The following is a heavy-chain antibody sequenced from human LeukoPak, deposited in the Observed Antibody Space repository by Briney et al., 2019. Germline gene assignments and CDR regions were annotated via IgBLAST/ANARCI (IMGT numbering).Heavy chain of an antibody. V-gene: IGHV4-31*03. D-gene: IGHD5-18*01. CDR1: GGSISSGGYY. Sequence: SQTLSLTCTVSGGSISSGGYYWSWIRQHPGKGLEWIGYIYYSGSTYYNPSLKSRVTISVDTSKNQFSLKLSSVTAADTAVYYCARTEIGYSYGYLFDYWGQGTLVTVSS. CDR3: ARTEIGYSYGYLFDY. J-gene: IGHJ4*02. CDR2: IYYSGST.